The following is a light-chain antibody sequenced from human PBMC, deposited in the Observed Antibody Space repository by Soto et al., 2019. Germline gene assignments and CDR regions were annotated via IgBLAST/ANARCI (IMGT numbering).Light chain of an antibody. CDR1: QGISTW. V-gene: IGKV1-33*01. J-gene: IGKJ4*01. CDR2: DES. Sequence: IRMTQSPSSLSASTGDRVTVTCRASQGISTWLAWYQQKPGKAPKLLIYDESNLETGVPSRLSGSGSGTDFNFTISRLQPEDIATYYCQQYDNLPLTFGGGTKVDIK. CDR3: QQYDNLPLT.